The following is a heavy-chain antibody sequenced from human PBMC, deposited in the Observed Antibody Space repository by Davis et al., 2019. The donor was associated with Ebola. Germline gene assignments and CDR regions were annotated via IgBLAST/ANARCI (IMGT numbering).Heavy chain of an antibody. CDR3: ARDGDPAASTNWFDP. CDR2: INYSGNT. CDR1: GGSISSGSYY. J-gene: IGHJ5*02. V-gene: IGHV4-39*07. Sequence: MPSETLSLTCTVSGGSISSGSYYWGWIRQPPEKGLEWIGSINYSGNTYYNPSLKRRVTISIDTSKNQFSLKLSSVTAADTAVYYCARDGDPAASTNWFDPWGQGTLVTVSS. D-gene: IGHD6-13*01.